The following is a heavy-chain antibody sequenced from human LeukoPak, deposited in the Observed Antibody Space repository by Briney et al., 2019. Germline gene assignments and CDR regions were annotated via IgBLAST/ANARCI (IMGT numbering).Heavy chain of an antibody. J-gene: IGHJ5*02. CDR3: ARSRRLVRFGYNWFDP. CDR2: INHSGST. D-gene: IGHD6-19*01. V-gene: IGHV4-34*01. Sequence: GSLRLSCAASGFTFSSYAMSWVRQPPGKGLEWIGEINHSGSTNYNPSLKSRVTISVDTSKNQFSLKLSSVTAADTAVYYCARSRRLVRFGYNWFDPWGQGTLVTVSS. CDR1: GFTFSSYA.